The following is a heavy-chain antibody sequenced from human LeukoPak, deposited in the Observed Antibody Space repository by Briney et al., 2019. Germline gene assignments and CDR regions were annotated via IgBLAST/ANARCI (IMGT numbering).Heavy chain of an antibody. J-gene: IGHJ6*03. CDR3: ARDPYSGNLGPTYYYYMDV. CDR2: INSDGSST. V-gene: IGHV3-74*01. D-gene: IGHD1-26*01. CDR1: GFTFSSYW. Sequence: GGSLRLSCAASGFTFSSYWMHWVRQAPGKGLVWVSRINSDGSSTSYADSVKGRFTISRDNAKNTLYLQMNSLRAEDTAVYYCARDPYSGNLGPTYYYYMDVWGKGTTATVSS.